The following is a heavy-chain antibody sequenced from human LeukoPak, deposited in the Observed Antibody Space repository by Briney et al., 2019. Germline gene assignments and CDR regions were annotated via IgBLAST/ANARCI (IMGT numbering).Heavy chain of an antibody. CDR3: VRDDCAADACYPGGY. J-gene: IGHJ4*02. D-gene: IGHD2-21*02. CDR1: GYTFTNYV. Sequence: GASVKVSCKASGYTFTNYVVHWVRQAPGQRPEWVGYINAGNGDTKYSKNFQDRVTITRDTSASTAYMEVSGLTSEDTALYSCVRDDCAADACYPGGYWGQGTLVTVSS. V-gene: IGHV1-3*01. CDR2: INAGNGDT.